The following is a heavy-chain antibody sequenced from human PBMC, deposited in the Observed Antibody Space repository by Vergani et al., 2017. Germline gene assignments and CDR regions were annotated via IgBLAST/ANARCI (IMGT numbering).Heavy chain of an antibody. D-gene: IGHD5-12*01. CDR2: ISGSGGST. V-gene: IGHV3-23*01. J-gene: IGHJ6*02. CDR1: GITFNHYA. CDR3: AKANPLNSWYDYLYYYHAMDV. Sequence: EVQLLESGGDLVQPGGSLRSSCAASGITFNHYAMNWVREAPGKGLEWVSGISGSGGSTYYAGSVKGRFTISRDSSNNTLYPQMNSLSAGDTAVYYCAKANPLNSWYDYLYYYHAMDVWGQGTTVTVSS.